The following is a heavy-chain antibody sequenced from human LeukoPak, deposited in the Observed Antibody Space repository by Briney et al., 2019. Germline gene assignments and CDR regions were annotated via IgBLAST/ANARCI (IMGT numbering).Heavy chain of an antibody. CDR2: ISSSGSTI. D-gene: IGHD3-16*01. Sequence: PGGSLRLSCAASGFTFSDYYMSWIRQAPGKGLEWVSYISSSGSTIYYADSVKGRFTISRGNAKNSLYLQMNSLRAEDTAVYYCARVPFYDYVWGSFIFDYWGQGTLVTVSS. CDR3: ARVPFYDYVWGSFIFDY. V-gene: IGHV3-11*01. J-gene: IGHJ4*02. CDR1: GFTFSDYY.